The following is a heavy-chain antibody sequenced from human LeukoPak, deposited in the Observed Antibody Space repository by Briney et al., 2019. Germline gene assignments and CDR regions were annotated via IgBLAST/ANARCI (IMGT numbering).Heavy chain of an antibody. Sequence: PSETLSLTCAVSGYSISSGYYWGWIRQPPGKGLEWIGSIYHSGSTYYNPSLKSRVTISVDTSKNQFSLKLSSVTAADTAVYYCARHPGYSSSWTNWFDPWGQGTLVTVSS. CDR2: IYHSGST. CDR3: ARHPGYSSSWTNWFDP. D-gene: IGHD6-13*01. J-gene: IGHJ5*02. V-gene: IGHV4-38-2*01. CDR1: GYSISSGYY.